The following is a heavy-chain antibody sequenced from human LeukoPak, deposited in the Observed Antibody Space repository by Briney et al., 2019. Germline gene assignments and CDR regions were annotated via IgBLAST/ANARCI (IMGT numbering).Heavy chain of an antibody. CDR3: ARAPYYFDGSGYYSFDS. CDR1: GDSVSINNAA. V-gene: IGHV6-1*01. Sequence: SQTLSLTCAISGDSVSINNAAWNWIRQSPSRVLEWLERTYYRSKWYNHYAVSVKTRITINPDTSKNQFSLQMNSVTREDTAVYFCARAPYYFDGSGYYSFDSWGQGTLVTVSS. D-gene: IGHD3-22*01. CDR2: TYYRSKWYN. J-gene: IGHJ4*02.